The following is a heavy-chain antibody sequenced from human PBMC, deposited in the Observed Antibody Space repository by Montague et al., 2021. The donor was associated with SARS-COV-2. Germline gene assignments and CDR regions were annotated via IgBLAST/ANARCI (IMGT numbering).Heavy chain of an antibody. D-gene: IGHD5-12*01. V-gene: IGHV5-51*01. CDR3: VRLGGLRDYYYYGMDV. CDR1: GYSFISYW. J-gene: IGHJ6*02. CDR2: IYPGDSET. Sequence: QSGSEVKQPGESLKISCKGSGYSFISYWIGWVRQMPGKGLEWMGXIYPGDSETRYSPSFQGQVTISADKSISTAHLQWSSLKASDTAMYYCVRLGGLRDYYYYGMDVWGQGTTVTVSS.